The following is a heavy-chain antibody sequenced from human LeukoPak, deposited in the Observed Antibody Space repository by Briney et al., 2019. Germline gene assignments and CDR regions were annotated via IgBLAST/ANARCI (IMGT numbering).Heavy chain of an antibody. D-gene: IGHD2-2*01. J-gene: IGHJ5*02. V-gene: IGHV1-18*01. CDR2: ISAYNGNT. Sequence: GASVKVSCKASGYTFTSYGISWVRQAPGQGLEWMGWISAYNGNTNYAQKLQGRVTMTTDTSTSTAYMELRSLRSDDTAVYYCARDDSLYCSSTSCYPSRWFDPWGQGTLVTVSS. CDR3: ARDDSLYCSSTSCYPSRWFDP. CDR1: GYTFTSYG.